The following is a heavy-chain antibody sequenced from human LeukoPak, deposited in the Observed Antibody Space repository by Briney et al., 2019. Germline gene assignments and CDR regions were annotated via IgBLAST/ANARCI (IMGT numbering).Heavy chain of an antibody. J-gene: IGHJ4*02. CDR3: ASHRSSGRKAYDEY. CDR1: GYTFTGYY. CDR2: TNPNSSGT. V-gene: IGHV1-2*02. D-gene: IGHD1-26*01. Sequence: ASVKVSCKASGYTFTGYYMHWVRQAPGQGHEGRGWTNPNSSGTNYAQKFPGRVTMTRDTSISTAYMELSRLRSDDTAVYYCASHRSSGRKAYDEYWGQGTLVTVSS.